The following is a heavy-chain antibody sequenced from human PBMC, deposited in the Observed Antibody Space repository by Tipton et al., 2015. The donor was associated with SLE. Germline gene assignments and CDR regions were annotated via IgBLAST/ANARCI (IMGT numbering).Heavy chain of an antibody. Sequence: RSLRLSCTTSGFRFGDFALTWVRQAPGKGLEWVAVISSDGSHKYYADSVKGRFTISRDNSKNTLYLQMNSPRAEDTAVYYCAKECSGELSFYYYYYGMDVWGQGTTVTVSS. J-gene: IGHJ6*02. CDR2: ISSDGSHK. V-gene: IGHV3-30*04. CDR1: GFRFGDFA. CDR3: AKECSGELSFYYYYYGMDV. D-gene: IGHD3-16*02.